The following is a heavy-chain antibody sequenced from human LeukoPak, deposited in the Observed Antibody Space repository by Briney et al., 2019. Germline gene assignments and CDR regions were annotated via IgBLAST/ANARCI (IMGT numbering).Heavy chain of an antibody. V-gene: IGHV1-46*01. Sequence: GASVKVSCEASGYTFTSYYMHWVRQAPGQGLEWMGIINPSGGSTSYAQKFQGRVTMTRDTSTSTVYMELSSLRSEDTAVYYCARDWCSSTSCYNGDAFDIWGQGTMVTVSS. J-gene: IGHJ3*02. CDR2: INPSGGST. CDR3: ARDWCSSTSCYNGDAFDI. D-gene: IGHD2-2*01. CDR1: GYTFTSYY.